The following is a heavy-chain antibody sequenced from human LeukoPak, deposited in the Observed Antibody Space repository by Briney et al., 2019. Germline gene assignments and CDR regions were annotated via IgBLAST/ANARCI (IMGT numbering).Heavy chain of an antibody. CDR3: ARDWGGI. CDR1: GGSVSSGSYY. CDR2: IYYSGST. V-gene: IGHV4-61*01. J-gene: IGHJ3*02. D-gene: IGHD3-16*01. Sequence: ESGPGLVKPSQTLSLTCTVSGGSVSSGSYYWSWIRQPPGKGLEWIGYIYYSGSTNYNPSLKSRVTISVDTSKNQFSLKLSSVTAADTAVYYCARDWGGIWGQGTMVTVSS.